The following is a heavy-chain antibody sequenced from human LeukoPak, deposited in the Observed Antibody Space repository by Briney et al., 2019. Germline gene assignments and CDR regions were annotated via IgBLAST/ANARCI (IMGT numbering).Heavy chain of an antibody. V-gene: IGHV3-23*01. CDR1: GFTFSSYA. D-gene: IGHD3-16*01. CDR2: ISGSGGST. J-gene: IGHJ3*02. Sequence: GGSLRLSCAASGFTFSSYAMSWVRQAPGKGLEWVSAISGSGGSTYYADSVKGRFTISRDNSKNTLYLQMNSLRAEDTAVYYCAKGKWGDYVWGSYDAFDIWGQGTMVTVSS. CDR3: AKGKWGDYVWGSYDAFDI.